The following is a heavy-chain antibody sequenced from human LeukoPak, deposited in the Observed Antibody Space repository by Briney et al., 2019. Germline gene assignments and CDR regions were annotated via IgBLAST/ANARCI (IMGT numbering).Heavy chain of an antibody. CDR1: GGSISSSSYY. Sequence: SQTLSLTCTVSGGSISSSSYYWGWIRQPPGKGLEWIGSIYYSGSTYYNPSLKSRVTISVDTSKNQFSLKLSSVTAADTAVYYCARPGLSMDVWAKGPRSPSPQ. CDR3: ARPGLSMDV. V-gene: IGHV4-39*01. J-gene: IGHJ6*04. D-gene: IGHD3-16*02. CDR2: IYYSGST.